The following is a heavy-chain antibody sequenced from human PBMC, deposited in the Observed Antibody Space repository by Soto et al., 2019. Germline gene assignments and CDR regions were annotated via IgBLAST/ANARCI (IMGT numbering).Heavy chain of an antibody. D-gene: IGHD2-15*01. V-gene: IGHV4-30-4*01. CDR3: ARDHVQRGYCSGGSCYAGRTYYYYGMDV. Sequence: PSETLSRTCTVSVGSISSGDYYWSWILQPPGKGLEWIGYIYYMGSTYYSPSLKSRVTISVDTSKNQFSLKLSSVTAADTAVYYCARDHVQRGYCSGGSCYAGRTYYYYGMDVWGQGTTVTVSS. CDR2: IYYMGST. CDR1: VGSISSGDYY. J-gene: IGHJ6*02.